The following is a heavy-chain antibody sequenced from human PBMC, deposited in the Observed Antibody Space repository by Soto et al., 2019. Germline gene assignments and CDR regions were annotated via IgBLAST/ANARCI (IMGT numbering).Heavy chain of an antibody. V-gene: IGHV1-18*01. CDR2: INAYNGNT. CDR1: GYTFTSYG. J-gene: IGHJ6*02. Sequence: GASVKVSCKASGYTFTSYGISWVRQAPGQGLEWMGWINAYNGNTNYAQKLQGRVTITRDTSTSTAYMELSSLRSEDTAVYYCAREERTIYNGMDVWGQGTTVTVSS. CDR3: AREERTIYNGMDV.